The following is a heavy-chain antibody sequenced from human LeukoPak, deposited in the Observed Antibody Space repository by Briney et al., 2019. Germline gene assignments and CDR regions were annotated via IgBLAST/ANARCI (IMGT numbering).Heavy chain of an antibody. Sequence: AGGSLRLSCAASGFTVSSNYMSWVRQAPGKGLEWVSVIYSGGSTYYADSVKGRFTISRDNSKNTLYLQMNSLRAEDTAVYYCASSIAVAGSVYYYYGMDVWGQGTTVTVSS. CDR1: GFTVSSNY. D-gene: IGHD6-19*01. V-gene: IGHV3-66*01. CDR2: IYSGGST. CDR3: ASSIAVAGSVYYYYGMDV. J-gene: IGHJ6*02.